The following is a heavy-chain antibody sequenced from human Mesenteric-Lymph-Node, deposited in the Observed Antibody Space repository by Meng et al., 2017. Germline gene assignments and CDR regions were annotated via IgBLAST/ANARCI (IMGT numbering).Heavy chain of an antibody. J-gene: IGHJ4*02. CDR3: ARGGALGY. CDR1: AGSISSYY. Sequence: SETLSLTCTDSAGSISSYYWSWIRQPPGKGLEWIGYIYYTGSTSYNPSLKSRVTMSIDTSKNQFSLKLSSVTAADTAVYYCARGGALGYWGQGTLVTVSS. D-gene: IGHD1-26*01. V-gene: IGHV4-59*01. CDR2: IYYTGST.